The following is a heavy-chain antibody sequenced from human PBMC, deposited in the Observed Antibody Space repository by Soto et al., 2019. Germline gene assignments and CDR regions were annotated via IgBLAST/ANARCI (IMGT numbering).Heavy chain of an antibody. D-gene: IGHD3-22*01. J-gene: IGHJ5*02. CDR3: ARLGPGSSGYYSLSYWFDP. Sequence: GESLKISCKGSGYSFTSYWISWVRQMPGKGLEWMGRIDPSDSYTNYSPSFQGHVTISADKSISTAYLQWSSLKASDTAMYYCARLGPGSSGYYSLSYWFDPWGQGTLVTVSS. CDR1: GYSFTSYW. CDR2: IDPSDSYT. V-gene: IGHV5-10-1*01.